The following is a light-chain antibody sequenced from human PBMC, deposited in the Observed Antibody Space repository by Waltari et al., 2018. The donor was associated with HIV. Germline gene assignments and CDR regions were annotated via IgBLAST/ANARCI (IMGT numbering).Light chain of an antibody. Sequence: DVVMTQSPVSQPVALGQPASISCRSSRSLVYSDGNTYLNWFHQRPGQSPRRLIYKISNRDSGVPDRFGGSGSGTDFTLKISRVEAEDVVIYYCMQGSHLYTFGQGTKLEIK. CDR2: KIS. CDR3: MQGSHLYT. CDR1: RSLVYSDGNTY. J-gene: IGKJ2*01. V-gene: IGKV2-30*01.